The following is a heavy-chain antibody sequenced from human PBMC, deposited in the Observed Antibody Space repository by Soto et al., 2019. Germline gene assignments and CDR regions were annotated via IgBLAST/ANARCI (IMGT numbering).Heavy chain of an antibody. Sequence: QVQLLQSGAEVKKPGASEKVSCKVSGHTLTELSMHWVRQAPGRGLEWMGGFDPEDGETIFAQKVQGRVTMSEDTSTDSTYMELTSLRSEDTAVYYCAAGGTRWLHSPFDYWGQGTLVTISS. CDR3: AAGGTRWLHSPFDY. D-gene: IGHD1-1*01. CDR1: GHTLTELS. CDR2: FDPEDGET. V-gene: IGHV1-24*01. J-gene: IGHJ4*02.